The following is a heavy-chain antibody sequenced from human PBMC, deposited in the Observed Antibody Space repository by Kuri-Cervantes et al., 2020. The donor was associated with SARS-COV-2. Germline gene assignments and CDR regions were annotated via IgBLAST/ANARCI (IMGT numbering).Heavy chain of an antibody. J-gene: IGHJ4*02. CDR2: ISAYNGNT. V-gene: IGHV1-18*01. CDR3: AMAGYYYDSSGPPADY. Sequence: ASVKVSCKASGGTFTSYGISWVRQAPGQGLEWMGWISAYNGNTNYAQKLQGRVTMTTDTSTSTAYMELRSLRSDDTAVYYCAMAGYYYDSSGPPADYWGQGTLVTVSS. CDR1: GGTFTSYG. D-gene: IGHD3-22*01.